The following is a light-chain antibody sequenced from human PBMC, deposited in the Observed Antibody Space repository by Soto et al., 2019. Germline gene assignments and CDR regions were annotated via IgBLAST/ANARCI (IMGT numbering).Light chain of an antibody. V-gene: IGLV2-11*01. CDR2: DVT. CDR3: CSYADNYFYV. Sequence: QSVLTQPRSVSGSPGQSVTISCTGTSNDVGAYHYVSWYQHHPGKAPKLIIYDVTQRPSGIPDRFSGSKSGNTASLTISGLQADDEADYHCCSYADNYFYVFRTGTKVTVL. J-gene: IGLJ1*01. CDR1: SNDVGAYHY.